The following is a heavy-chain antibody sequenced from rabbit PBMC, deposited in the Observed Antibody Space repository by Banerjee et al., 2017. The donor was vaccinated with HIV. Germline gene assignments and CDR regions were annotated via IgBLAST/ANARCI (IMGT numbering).Heavy chain of an antibody. CDR2: IDPVFGSA. V-gene: IGHV1S7*01. J-gene: IGHJ4*01. Sequence: QLEESAGGLVQPGGSLKLSCKASGFDFTSYYMSWVRQAPGKGLEWIGYIDPVFGSAYYASWVNGRFSISRENTQNTVSLQLNSLTAADTATYFCARGGGLWGQGTLVTVS. CDR3: ARGGGL. CDR1: GFDFTSYY.